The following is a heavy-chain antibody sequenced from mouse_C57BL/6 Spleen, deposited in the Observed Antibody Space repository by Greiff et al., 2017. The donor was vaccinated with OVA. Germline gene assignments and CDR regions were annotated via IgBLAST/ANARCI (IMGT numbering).Heavy chain of an antibody. CDR1: GYTFTSYW. Sequence: VQLQQSGAELVKPGASVKMSCKASGYTFTSYWITWVKQRPGQGLEWIGDIYPGSGSTNYNEKFKSKATLTVDTSSSTAYMQLSSLTSEDSAVYYCARCSSGTDYAMDYWGQGTSVTVSS. V-gene: IGHV1-55*01. CDR3: ARCSSGTDYAMDY. J-gene: IGHJ4*01. CDR2: IYPGSGST. D-gene: IGHD3-2*02.